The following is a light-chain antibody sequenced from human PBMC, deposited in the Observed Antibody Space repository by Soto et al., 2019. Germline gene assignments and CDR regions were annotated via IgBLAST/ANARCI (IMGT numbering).Light chain of an antibody. J-gene: IGKJ4*01. V-gene: IGKV1-12*02. CDR2: AAF. Sequence: DVQMTQSTSSVSASVGDRVTLTCRASQVISNSLAWYQQKPGKAPRLLIYAAFNLQGGVPSRFSGSGSGTDFFLTISSLHPEDFATYYCQQAYIFPFSLGGGTKVDIK. CDR1: QVISNS. CDR3: QQAYIFPFS.